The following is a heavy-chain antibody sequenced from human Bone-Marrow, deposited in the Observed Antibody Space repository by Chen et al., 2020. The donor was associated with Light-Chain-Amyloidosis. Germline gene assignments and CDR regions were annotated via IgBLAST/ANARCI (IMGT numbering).Heavy chain of an antibody. CDR2: INHSGNT. V-gene: IGHV4-34*02. D-gene: IGHD1-7*01. Sequence: QVQLQQWGAGLLKPSETLSLTCAVYGGSFSEFSWTWIRQPPGKGLEWVGDINHSGNTNYNPSLRSRVSISVDASKNRFSLKLNSVTAADTSVYYGARGGGGITGTTLAYAFDVWGQGAMVTVSS. J-gene: IGHJ3*01. CDR1: GGSFSEFS. CDR3: ARGGGGITGTTLAYAFDV.